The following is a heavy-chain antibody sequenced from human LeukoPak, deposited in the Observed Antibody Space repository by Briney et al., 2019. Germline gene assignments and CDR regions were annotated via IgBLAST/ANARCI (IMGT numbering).Heavy chain of an antibody. CDR3: AREPHCWNCGSGSYLAY. D-gene: IGHD3-10*01. J-gene: IGHJ4*02. CDR1: GGSISSYY. Sequence: SETLSLTCTVSGGSISSYYWSWIRQPAGKGLEWIGRIYTSGSTNYNPSLKSRVTISVDTSKNQFSLKLSSVTAADTAVYYCAREPHCWNCGSGSYLAYWGQGTLVTVSS. V-gene: IGHV4-4*07. CDR2: IYTSGST.